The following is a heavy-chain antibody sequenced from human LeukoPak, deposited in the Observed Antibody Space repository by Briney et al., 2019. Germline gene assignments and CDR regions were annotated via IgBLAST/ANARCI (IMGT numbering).Heavy chain of an antibody. CDR1: GFTFSSYS. CDR3: ARGGSSGYYLDY. V-gene: IGHV3-21*01. Sequence: PGGSLRLSXAASGFTFSSYSMNWVRQAPGKGLEWLSSISSSSSYIYYADSVKGRFTISRDNAKNSLYLQMNSLRAEDTAVYYCARGGSSGYYLDYWGQGTLVTVSS. J-gene: IGHJ4*02. D-gene: IGHD3-22*01. CDR2: ISSSSSYI.